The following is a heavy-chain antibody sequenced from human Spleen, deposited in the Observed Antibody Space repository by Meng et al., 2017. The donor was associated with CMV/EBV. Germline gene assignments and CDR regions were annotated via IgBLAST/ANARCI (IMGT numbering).Heavy chain of an antibody. V-gene: IGHV1-18*01. CDR2: ISAYNGNT. J-gene: IGHJ5*02. Sequence: YTFTTYGITGLRQAPGQGLEWMGWISAYNGNTNYAQNLQGRVTMTTDTSTRTAYVELRSLRSDDTAVYYCARVSFDFWRAYNNRFDPWGQGTLVTVSS. D-gene: IGHD3-3*01. CDR3: ARVSFDFWRAYNNRFDP. CDR1: YTFTTYG.